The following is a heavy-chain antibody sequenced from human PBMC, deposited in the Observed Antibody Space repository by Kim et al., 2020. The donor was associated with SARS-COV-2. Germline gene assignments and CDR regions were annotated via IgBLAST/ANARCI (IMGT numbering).Heavy chain of an antibody. J-gene: IGHJ4*02. CDR1: GGSISSSSYY. D-gene: IGHD6-19*01. V-gene: IGHV4-39*01. CDR2: IYYSGST. Sequence: SETLSLTCTVSGGSISSSSYYWGWISQPPGKGLEWIGSIYYSGSTYYNPSLKSRVTISVDTSKNQFSLKLSSVTAADTAVYYCARSDPGIAVAGTFTLDYWGQGTLVTVSS. CDR3: ARSDPGIAVAGTFTLDY.